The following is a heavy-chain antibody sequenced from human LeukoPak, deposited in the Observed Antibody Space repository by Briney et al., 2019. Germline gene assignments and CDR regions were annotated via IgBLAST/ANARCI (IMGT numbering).Heavy chain of an antibody. D-gene: IGHD6-19*01. CDR2: ISYDGTNK. J-gene: IGHJ4*02. CDR3: ARVELYASGWYGSVDY. Sequence: GGSLRLSCVASGFTFSSYGMHWVRQAPGKGLEWVADISYDGTNKYYADSVRGRFTISRDNSKNTLYLQMDSLRTEDTAVYYCARVELYASGWYGSVDYWGQGTLVAVSS. V-gene: IGHV3-30*03. CDR1: GFTFSSYG.